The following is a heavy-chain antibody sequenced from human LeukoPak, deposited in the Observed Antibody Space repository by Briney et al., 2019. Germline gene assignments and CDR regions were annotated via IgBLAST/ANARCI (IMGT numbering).Heavy chain of an antibody. CDR3: ARGGDYDFWSGYSNYYYMDV. CDR1: GASITSYY. J-gene: IGHJ6*03. D-gene: IGHD3-3*01. Sequence: SETLSLTCTVSGASITSYYWIWIRQPPGKGLEWIGYIYNTGSTSYNPSLKSRVTISEDTSKNQFSLKLSSVTAADTAVYYCARGGDYDFWSGYSNYYYMDVWGRGTTVTVSS. CDR2: IYNTGST. V-gene: IGHV4-59*01.